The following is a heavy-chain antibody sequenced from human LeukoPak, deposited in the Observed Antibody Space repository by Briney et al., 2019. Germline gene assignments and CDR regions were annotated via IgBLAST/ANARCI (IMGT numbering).Heavy chain of an antibody. V-gene: IGHV4-59*02. J-gene: IGHJ4*02. CDR3: ARGSHSSGYYYDY. Sequence: PSETLSLTCVVSGGSVSGYYWGWIRQPPGRGLEWIGYVYYSGSTNYNPSFKSRVTISVDTSKNQFSLKLSSVTAADTAVYYCARGSHSSGYYYDYWGQGTLVTVSS. CDR2: VYYSGST. D-gene: IGHD3-22*01. CDR1: GGSVSGYY.